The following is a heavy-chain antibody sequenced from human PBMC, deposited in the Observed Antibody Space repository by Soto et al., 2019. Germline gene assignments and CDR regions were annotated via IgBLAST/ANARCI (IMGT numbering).Heavy chain of an antibody. V-gene: IGHV2-5*02. J-gene: IGHJ6*02. Sequence: QITLKESGPTLVKPTQTLTLTCTFSGFSLNTGGLGVGWIRQPPGKALEWLALIYWDDDKRYSPSLKSRLTITQDTSKNQGVVTMTNMDPVDTATYYCAHSRCGGDCLQSYSSHYYYGMDVWGQGTTVTVSS. CDR3: AHSRCGGDCLQSYSSHYYYGMDV. D-gene: IGHD2-21*02. CDR1: GFSLNTGGLG. CDR2: IYWDDDK.